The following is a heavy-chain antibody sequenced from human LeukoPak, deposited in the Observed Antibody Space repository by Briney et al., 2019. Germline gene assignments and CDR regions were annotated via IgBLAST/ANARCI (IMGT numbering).Heavy chain of an antibody. D-gene: IGHD1-26*01. CDR3: ARFLGGSYPYYYYYMDV. J-gene: IGHJ6*03. CDR1: GGSISSSSYY. Sequence: SETLSLTCTVSGGSISSSSYYWSWIRQPPGKGLEWIGYIYYSGSTNYNPSLKSRVTISVDTSKNQFSLKLSSVTAADTAVYYCARFLGGSYPYYYYYMDVWGKGTTVTVSS. V-gene: IGHV4-61*01. CDR2: IYYSGST.